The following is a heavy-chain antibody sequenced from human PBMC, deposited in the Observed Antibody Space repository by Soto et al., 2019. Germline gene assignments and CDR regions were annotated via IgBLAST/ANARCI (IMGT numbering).Heavy chain of an antibody. CDR3: SSSWKFDAFDI. J-gene: IGHJ3*02. Sequence: RSLTCAVSGGSISSSNWWSWVRQPPGKGLEWIGEIYHSGSTNYNPSLKSRVTISVDKSKNQFSLKLSSVTAADTAVYYCSSSWKFDAFDIWGQGTMVTVSS. CDR1: GGSISSSNW. V-gene: IGHV4-4*02. D-gene: IGHD6-13*01. CDR2: IYHSGST.